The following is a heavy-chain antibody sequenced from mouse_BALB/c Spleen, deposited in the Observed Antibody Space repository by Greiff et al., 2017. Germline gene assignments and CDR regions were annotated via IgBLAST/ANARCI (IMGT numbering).Heavy chain of an antibody. CDR1: GFNIKDYY. D-gene: IGHD1-1*01. CDR2: IDPENGNT. Sequence: EVQLQQSGAELVRPGALVKLSCKASGFNIKDYYMHWVKQRPEQGLEWIGWIDPENGNTIYDPKFQGKASITADTSSNTAYLQLSSLTSEDTAVYYCAVRGSSPFDYWGQGTTLTVSS. V-gene: IGHV14-1*02. CDR3: AVRGSSPFDY. J-gene: IGHJ2*01.